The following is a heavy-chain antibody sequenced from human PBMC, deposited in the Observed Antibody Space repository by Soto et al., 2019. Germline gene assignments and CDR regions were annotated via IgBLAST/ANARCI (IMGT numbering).Heavy chain of an antibody. CDR1: GGFISSGGHY. D-gene: IGHD6-13*01. J-gene: IGHJ4*02. Sequence: QVQLQESGPGLVKPSQTLSLTCTVSGGFISSGGHYWSWIRQHPGKGLEWIGYIYYSGSTYYNPSLKSRVTISVDTSKNQFSLKLSSVTAADTAVYYCATLHYNSSWYGSDYWGQGTLVTVSS. CDR2: IYYSGST. V-gene: IGHV4-31*03. CDR3: ATLHYNSSWYGSDY.